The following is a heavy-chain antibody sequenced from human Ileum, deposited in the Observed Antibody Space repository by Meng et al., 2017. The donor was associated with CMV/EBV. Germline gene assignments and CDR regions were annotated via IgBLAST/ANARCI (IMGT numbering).Heavy chain of an antibody. V-gene: IGHV4-39*07. CDR3: VSASITMIDY. D-gene: IGHD3-22*01. CDR1: GYALSSGDYF. Sequence: QLQRQNPGQGLVTPSATLTLPGTASGYALSSGDYFWGWIRQPPKGLEWVASITYSGTTYYNPSLKSRVTMSVDTSKNQFSLKLNSVTSADTAAYYCVSASITMIDYWGQGTLVTVSS. CDR2: ITYSGTT. J-gene: IGHJ4*02.